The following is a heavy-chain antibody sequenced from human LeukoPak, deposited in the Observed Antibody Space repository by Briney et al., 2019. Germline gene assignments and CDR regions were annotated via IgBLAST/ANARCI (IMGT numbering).Heavy chain of an antibody. V-gene: IGHV4-39*01. D-gene: IGHD6-6*01. CDR2: IYYSGST. J-gene: IGHJ4*02. Sequence: SETLSLTCTVSGGSISSSSYYWGWIRQPPGKGLEWIGSIYYSGSTYYNPSLESRVTISVDTSKNQFSLKLSSVTAADTAVYYCARQWYGRGQLVDSPADLDYWGQGTLVTVSS. CDR1: GGSISSSSYY. CDR3: ARQWYGRGQLVDSPADLDY.